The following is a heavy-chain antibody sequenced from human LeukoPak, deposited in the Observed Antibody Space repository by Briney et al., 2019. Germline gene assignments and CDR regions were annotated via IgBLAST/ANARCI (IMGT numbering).Heavy chain of an antibody. V-gene: IGHV1-69*01. CDR2: VIPIFGTT. D-gene: IGHD3-3*01. CDR1: GGTFSSYA. Sequence: SVNVSCKASGGTFSSYAISWVRQAPGQGLEWMGGVIPIFGTTNYAQKFQGRVTITADESTSTAYMQLSSLRSEDTAVYYCARDPEASRYDFWSGLTFEYWGQGTLVTVSS. J-gene: IGHJ4*02. CDR3: ARDPEASRYDFWSGLTFEY.